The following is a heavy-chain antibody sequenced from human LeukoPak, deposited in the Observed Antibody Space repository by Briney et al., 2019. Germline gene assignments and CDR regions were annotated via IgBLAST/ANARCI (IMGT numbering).Heavy chain of an antibody. J-gene: IGHJ4*02. V-gene: IGHV1-2*02. CDR1: GYTFTGYY. CDR2: INPNSGGT. Sequence: ASVKVSCKASGYTFTGYYMHWVRQAPGQGLEWMGWINPNSGGTNYAQKFQGRVTMTRDTSISTAYMGLSRLRSDDTAVYYCARDATRNRNYCGGDCYSSYWGQGTLVTVSS. D-gene: IGHD2-21*02. CDR3: ARDATRNRNYCGGDCYSSY.